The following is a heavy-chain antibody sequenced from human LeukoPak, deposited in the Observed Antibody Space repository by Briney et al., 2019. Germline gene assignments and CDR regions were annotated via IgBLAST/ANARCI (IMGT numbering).Heavy chain of an antibody. J-gene: IGHJ5*02. CDR2: VGTLGDS. CDR1: GFTFTTYD. V-gene: IGHV3-13*01. CDR3: VRGSMFCSWKTYFGP. D-gene: IGHD2-15*01. Sequence: GGSLRLSCAASGFTFTTYDMHWVRQATGKGLEWVSAVGTLGDSFYPDSVRGRFTMSRENARNSVYLQMNSLRVEDTAVYYCVRGSMFCSWKTYFGPWGQGTLVTVSS.